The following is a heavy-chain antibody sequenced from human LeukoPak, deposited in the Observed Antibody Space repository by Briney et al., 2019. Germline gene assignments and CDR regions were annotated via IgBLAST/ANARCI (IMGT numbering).Heavy chain of an antibody. Sequence: GGSLRLSCAASGFTFNNYAMKWVRQAPGKGLEWVSSISGGGETTYYADSAKGRFTISRDNSQNTLYLQMNSLRAEDTAVYYCARDYADYVGYFFFDYWGQGTLVTASS. J-gene: IGHJ4*02. CDR2: ISGGGETT. D-gene: IGHD4-17*01. CDR1: GFTFNNYA. CDR3: ARDYADYVGYFFFDY. V-gene: IGHV3-23*01.